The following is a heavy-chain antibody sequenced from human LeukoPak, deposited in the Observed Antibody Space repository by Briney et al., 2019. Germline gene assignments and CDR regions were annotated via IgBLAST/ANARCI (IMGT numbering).Heavy chain of an antibody. J-gene: IGHJ3*02. CDR1: GFTSSSYE. V-gene: IGHV3-48*03. Sequence: GGSLRLSCAASGFTSSSYEMNWVRHAPENGLEWVSYISSSGSTIYYADSVKGRFNISRNNAKISLYLQMTSVRAEDTAVYYCARFFNLGFDIWGQGTMVTVSS. D-gene: IGHD1-14*01. CDR3: ARFFNLGFDI. CDR2: ISSSGSTI.